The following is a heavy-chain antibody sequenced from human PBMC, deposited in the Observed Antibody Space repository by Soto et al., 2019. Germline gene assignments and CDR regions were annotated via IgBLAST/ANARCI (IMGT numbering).Heavy chain of an antibody. J-gene: IGHJ6*02. V-gene: IGHV3-74*01. CDR1: GFAFSSYW. D-gene: IGHD3-16*02. Sequence: GGSLKLSCAASGFAFSSYWMHWVRQTPGKGLVWVSRINDDGKSITYADSVKGRFTISRDNAQSTVYLQMNSLRAEDTAVYYCTRALSSPYFYYGVDGWGQGTMVTVSS. CDR3: TRALSSPYFYYGVDG. CDR2: INDDGKSI.